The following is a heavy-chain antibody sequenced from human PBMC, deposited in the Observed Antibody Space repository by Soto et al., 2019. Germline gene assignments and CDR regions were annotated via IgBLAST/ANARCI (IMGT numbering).Heavy chain of an antibody. CDR1: GGTFSSYA. Sequence: VKVSCKASGGTFSSYAISWVRQAPGQGLEWMGGIIPIFGTANYAQKFQGRVTITADESTSTAYMELSSLRSEDTAVYYCARRVVPAAMSWFDPWGQGTLVTVSS. V-gene: IGHV1-69*01. D-gene: IGHD2-2*01. J-gene: IGHJ5*02. CDR2: IIPIFGTA. CDR3: ARRVVPAAMSWFDP.